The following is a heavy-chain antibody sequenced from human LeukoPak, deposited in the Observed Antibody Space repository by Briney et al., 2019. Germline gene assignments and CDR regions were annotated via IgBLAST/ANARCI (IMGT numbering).Heavy chain of an antibody. V-gene: IGHV4-4*09. J-gene: IGHJ4*02. Sequence: SETLSFTCTTSGVSISRFYWSWVRQPPGKGLEWIGNIYSGVPTYFNPSLKSRVIISVDTSKNQFSLNLTSVTAADTAMYYCVQTTGWPGFDYWGQGILVTVSS. CDR3: VQTTGWPGFDY. CDR1: GVSISRFY. D-gene: IGHD1-1*01. CDR2: IYSGVPT.